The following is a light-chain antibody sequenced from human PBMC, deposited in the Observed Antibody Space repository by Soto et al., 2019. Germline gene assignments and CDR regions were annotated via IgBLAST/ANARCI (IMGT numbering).Light chain of an antibody. V-gene: IGLV2-14*01. J-gene: IGLJ3*02. Sequence: QSVLTQPASVSGSPGQSITISCIGTSSDIGGYKYVSWYQQHPGKAPKLIIFEVSNRPSGVSDRFSGSNSGNTASLTISGLQAEDEADYYCTSYSRYRVLVFGGGTKVTVL. CDR3: TSYSRYRVLV. CDR2: EVS. CDR1: SSDIGGYKY.